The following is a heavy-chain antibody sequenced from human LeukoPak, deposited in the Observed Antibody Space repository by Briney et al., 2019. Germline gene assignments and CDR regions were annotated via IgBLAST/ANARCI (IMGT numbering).Heavy chain of an antibody. Sequence: GGSLRLSCAASGFTFSSYDMHWVRQATGKGLEWVSAIGTAGDTYYPGSVKGRFTISRENAKNSLYLQMNSLRAGDTAVYYCARGIRGYITMVWGVIITIGDYWGQGTLVTVSS. J-gene: IGHJ4*02. D-gene: IGHD3-10*01. CDR2: IGTAGDT. CDR3: ARGIRGYITMVWGVIITIGDY. V-gene: IGHV3-13*01. CDR1: GFTFSSYD.